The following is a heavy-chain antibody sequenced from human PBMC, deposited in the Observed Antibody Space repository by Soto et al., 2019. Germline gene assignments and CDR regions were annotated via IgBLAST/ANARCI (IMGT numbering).Heavy chain of an antibody. CDR1: GFTFSDYY. J-gene: IGHJ4*02. V-gene: IGHV3-11*01. Sequence: QVQLVESGGGLVKTGGSLRIVCEASGFTFSDYYMSWVRQAPGKGLEWVSYISSSGNIIYYADSVKGRFNISRDNAKNSVYLQMNSLRAEDTALYFCAKMSSENYYDPVFSWGQGTLVTVSS. CDR2: ISSSGNII. D-gene: IGHD3-22*01. CDR3: AKMSSENYYDPVFS.